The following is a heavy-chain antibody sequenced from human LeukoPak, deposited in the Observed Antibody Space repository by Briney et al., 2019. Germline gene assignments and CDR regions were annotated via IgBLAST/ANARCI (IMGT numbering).Heavy chain of an antibody. CDR3: ARDPGYYDSSAHIAGY. Sequence: GGSLRLSCAAPGFTFSSYSMNWVRQAPGKGLEWVSSVSSSSSYIYYADSVKGRFTISRDNAKNSLYLQMNSLRAEDTAVYYCARDPGYYDSSAHIAGYWGQGTLVTVSS. D-gene: IGHD3-22*01. CDR1: GFTFSSYS. V-gene: IGHV3-21*01. CDR2: VSSSSSYI. J-gene: IGHJ4*02.